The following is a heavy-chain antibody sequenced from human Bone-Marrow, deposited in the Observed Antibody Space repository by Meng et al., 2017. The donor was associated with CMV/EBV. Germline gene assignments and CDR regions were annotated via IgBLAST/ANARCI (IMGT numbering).Heavy chain of an antibody. D-gene: IGHD6-13*01. V-gene: IGHV3-30-3*01. CDR3: ARGAAAGMGDNWFDP. CDR1: GFTFSSYA. Sequence: GGSLRLSCAASGFTFSSYAMHWVRQAPGKGLEWVAVISYDGSNKYYADSVKGRFTISRDNSKNTLYLQMNSLRAEDTAVYYCARGAAAGMGDNWFDPWGQGTLVTVSS. J-gene: IGHJ5*02. CDR2: ISYDGSNK.